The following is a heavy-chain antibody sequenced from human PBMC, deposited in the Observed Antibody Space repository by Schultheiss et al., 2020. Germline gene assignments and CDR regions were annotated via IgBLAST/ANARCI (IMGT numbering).Heavy chain of an antibody. Sequence: GGSLRLSCAASGFTVSSNYMSWVRQAPGKGLEWVSVIYSGGSTYYADSVKGRFTISRDNSKNTLYLQMNSLRAEDTAVYYCARAGYSSSPGGMDVWGKGTTVTGSS. V-gene: IGHV3-53*01. CDR1: GFTVSSNY. CDR3: ARAGYSSSPGGMDV. J-gene: IGHJ6*04. D-gene: IGHD6-13*01. CDR2: IYSGGST.